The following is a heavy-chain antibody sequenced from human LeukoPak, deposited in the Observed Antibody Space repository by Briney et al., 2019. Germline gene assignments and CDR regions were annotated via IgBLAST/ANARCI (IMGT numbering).Heavy chain of an antibody. CDR2: VYISGST. D-gene: IGHD4-17*01. J-gene: IGHJ4*02. CDR1: GFTFSSYA. CDR3: ARGGENGDYYFNY. V-gene: IGHV4-4*08. Sequence: GSLRLSCAASGFTFSSYAMSWVRQAPGKGLEWIGRVYISGSTNYNPSLKSRVTISVDTSKNQFSLKLNSVTATDTAVYYCARGGENGDYYFNYWGQGNLVTVSS.